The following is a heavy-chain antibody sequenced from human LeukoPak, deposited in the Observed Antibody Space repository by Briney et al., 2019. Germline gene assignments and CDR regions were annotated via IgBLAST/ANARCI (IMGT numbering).Heavy chain of an antibody. D-gene: IGHD1-26*01. CDR2: IYYSGST. Sequence: SETLSLTCTVSGGSISGYYWSWIRQPPGKGLEWIGYIYYSGSTSYNPSLTSRVTISVDTSKNQFSLKLSSVTAADTAVYYCAREGARWEPSFSAFDIWGQGTMVTVSS. CDR3: AREGARWEPSFSAFDI. CDR1: GGSISGYY. J-gene: IGHJ3*02. V-gene: IGHV4-59*01.